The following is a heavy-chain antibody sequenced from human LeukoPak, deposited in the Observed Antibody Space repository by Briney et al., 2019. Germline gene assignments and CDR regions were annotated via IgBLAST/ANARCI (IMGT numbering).Heavy chain of an antibody. V-gene: IGHV3-7*01. D-gene: IGHD1-1*01. CDR3: TRGNWDDY. J-gene: IGHJ4*02. Sequence: GGSLRLSCAASGFTFSPYWMTWVRQAPGKGLEWVANISPDGSDKSYVDSVKGRFTISRDNTKDSLYLEMCSLRAEDTALYYCTRGNWDDYWGQGTLVTVSS. CDR1: GFTFSPYW. CDR2: ISPDGSDK.